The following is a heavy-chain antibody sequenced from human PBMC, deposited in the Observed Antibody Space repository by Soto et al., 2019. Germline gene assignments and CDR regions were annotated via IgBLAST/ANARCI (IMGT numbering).Heavy chain of an antibody. CDR1: GFTFSSYA. J-gene: IGHJ4*02. Sequence: QVQLVESGGGVVQPGRSLRLSCAASGFTFSSYAMHWVRQAPGKGLEWVAVISYDGSNKYYADSVKGRFTISRDNSKNTLYLQMNSLRAEDTAVYYCAREAGIAVALDYWGQGTLFTVSS. V-gene: IGHV3-30-3*01. D-gene: IGHD6-19*01. CDR3: AREAGIAVALDY. CDR2: ISYDGSNK.